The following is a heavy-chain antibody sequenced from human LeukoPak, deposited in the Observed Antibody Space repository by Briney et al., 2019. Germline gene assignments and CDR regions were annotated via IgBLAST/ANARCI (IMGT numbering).Heavy chain of an antibody. CDR1: GVSISGYY. D-gene: IGHD2-2*01. CDR3: ARGVVRYYYGMDV. J-gene: IGHJ6*02. Sequence: SETLSLTCTVSGVSISGYYWSWVRQPPGKGLEWIGYIYYSGSTNYNPSLKSRLTISVDTSKNQFSLNLTSVTAADTAVYYCARGVVRYYYGMDVWGQGTTVTVSS. CDR2: IYYSGST. V-gene: IGHV4-59*08.